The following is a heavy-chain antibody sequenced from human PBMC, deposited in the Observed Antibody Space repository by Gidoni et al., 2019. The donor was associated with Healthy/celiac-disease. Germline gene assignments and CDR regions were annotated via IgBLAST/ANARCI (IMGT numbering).Heavy chain of an antibody. V-gene: IGHV3-11*06. J-gene: IGHJ4*02. Sequence: VQLVDSGRRLVKPGGSLRRPCAAPGSTFSDYYMSWIRQAQGKGLEWVSYISSSSSYTNYADSVKGRFTISRDNAKNSLYLQMNSLRAEDTAVYYCARVGWTSDYRHFDYWGQGTLVTVSS. CDR2: ISSSSSYT. CDR1: GSTFSDYY. CDR3: ARVGWTSDYRHFDY. D-gene: IGHD4-4*01.